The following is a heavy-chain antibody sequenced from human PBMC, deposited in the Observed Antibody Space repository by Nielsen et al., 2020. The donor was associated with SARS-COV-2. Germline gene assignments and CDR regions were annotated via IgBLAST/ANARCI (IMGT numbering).Heavy chain of an antibody. CDR1: GFTFSGSA. V-gene: IGHV3-73*01. CDR2: IRSKANDYAT. Sequence: GESLKISCAASGFTFSGSAIHWVRQASGKGLEWVGRIRSKANDYATTYAASVEGRFTFSRDDSKNTAYLQMDSLKTEDTAVYFCTRTNIGYSGGNGYSQSHWGQGTQVTVSS. J-gene: IGHJ4*02. D-gene: IGHD3-22*01. CDR3: TRTNIGYSGGNGYSQSH.